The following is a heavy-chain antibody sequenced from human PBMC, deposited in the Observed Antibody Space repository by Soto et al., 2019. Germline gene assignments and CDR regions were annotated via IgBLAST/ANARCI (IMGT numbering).Heavy chain of an antibody. CDR2: ISYGGTA. Sequence: QVQLQESGPGLVKPSQTLSLTCAVSGGSISSGGHYWSWIRQHPGKGLEVIGYISYGGTAYYNPSLKSRLTLSIDKAENQFSLKLRSVTAADTAVYYCADAHMGVAVPNWFDPWGHGTLVTVSS. J-gene: IGHJ5*02. V-gene: IGHV4-31*11. CDR1: GGSISSGGHY. CDR3: ADAHMGVAVPNWFDP. D-gene: IGHD6-19*01.